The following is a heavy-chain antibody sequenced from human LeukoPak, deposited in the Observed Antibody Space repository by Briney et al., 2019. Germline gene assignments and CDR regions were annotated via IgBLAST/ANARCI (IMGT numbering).Heavy chain of an antibody. CDR1: GFTFSSYG. J-gene: IGHJ2*01. Sequence: GGSLRLSCAASGFTFSSYGMNWVRQAPGKGLEWVSFVSIGGSFIYYADSVKGRFTISRDDAKNSLYLQMNSLTAEDTAEYYCARDKINTVTTGWYFDLWGRGNLVSVSS. D-gene: IGHD4-17*01. CDR3: ARDKINTVTTGWYFDL. V-gene: IGHV3-21*01. CDR2: VSIGGSFI.